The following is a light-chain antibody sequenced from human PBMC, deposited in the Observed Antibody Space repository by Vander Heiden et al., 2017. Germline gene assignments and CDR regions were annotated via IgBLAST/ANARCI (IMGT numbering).Light chain of an antibody. CDR2: EVT. J-gene: IGLJ3*02. Sequence: QSALTPPPSASGPPGQAVTISCTGTSSDVGGYDYVSCYRQHPGKAPKLMIYEVTKRPSGVPDRFFGSKSGNTASLTVSGLQAEDEADYYCSSYAGSNNLVFGGGTKLTVL. CDR1: SSDVGGYDY. CDR3: SSYAGSNNLV. V-gene: IGLV2-8*01.